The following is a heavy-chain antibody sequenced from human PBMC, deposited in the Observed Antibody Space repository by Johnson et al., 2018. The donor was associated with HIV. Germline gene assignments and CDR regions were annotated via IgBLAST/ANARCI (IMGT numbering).Heavy chain of an antibody. CDR3: ARDSGSFCHAFDI. CDR1: GFTFDDYG. D-gene: IGHD3-10*01. J-gene: IGHJ3*02. V-gene: IGHV3-23*04. CDR2: ISGSGGST. Sequence: QLVESGGGVVRPGESLRLSCAASGFTFDDYGMSWVRQAPGKGLEWVSAISGSGGSTYYADSVKGRFTISRDNSKNTLYLQMTSLRAEYTAVYYCARDSGSFCHAFDIWGQGTMVTVSS.